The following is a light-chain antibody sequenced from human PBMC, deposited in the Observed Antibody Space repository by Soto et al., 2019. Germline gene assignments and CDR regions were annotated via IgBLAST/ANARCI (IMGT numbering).Light chain of an antibody. Sequence: MKKPPVTLSLSPRYRFTLSCRSSQSITNNFFAWYQQRPGQAPRLLIYGISNRATGIPDRFSGSGSGTDFTLTISRLEPEDFAVYYCQVYGSSPISFGHRRRLE. CDR3: QVYGSSPIS. CDR1: QSITNNF. V-gene: IGKV3-20*01. CDR2: GIS. J-gene: IGKJ5*01.